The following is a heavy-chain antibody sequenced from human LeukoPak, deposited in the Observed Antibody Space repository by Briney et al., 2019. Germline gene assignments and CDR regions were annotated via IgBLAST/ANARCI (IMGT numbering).Heavy chain of an antibody. J-gene: IGHJ6*03. D-gene: IGHD2-21*01. Sequence: GGSLRLSCAASGFTFGSYSMNWVRQAPGKGLEWVSYISSSSSTIYYADSVKGRFTISRDNAKNSLYLQMNSLRAEDTAVYYCARGIGYYYYYMDVWGKGTTVTVSS. CDR3: ARGIGYYYYYMDV. CDR1: GFTFGSYS. CDR2: ISSSSSTI. V-gene: IGHV3-48*01.